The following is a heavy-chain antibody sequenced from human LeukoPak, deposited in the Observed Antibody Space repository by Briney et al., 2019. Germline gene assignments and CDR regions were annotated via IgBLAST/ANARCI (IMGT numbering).Heavy chain of an antibody. V-gene: IGHV3-15*01. Sequence: GGSLRLSCVASGFTFSDAWMSWVRQAPGKGLEWVGRIKSKIDGGTIDYAAPVKGRFTISRDDSRNTLYLQMNILKTEDRAVYYCTTRRQDGWWGQGTLVTVSS. CDR3: TTRRQDGW. CDR1: GFTFSDAW. D-gene: IGHD2-15*01. CDR2: IKSKIDGGTI. J-gene: IGHJ4*02.